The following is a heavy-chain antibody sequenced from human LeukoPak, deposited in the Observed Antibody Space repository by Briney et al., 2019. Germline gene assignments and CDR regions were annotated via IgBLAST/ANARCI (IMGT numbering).Heavy chain of an antibody. CDR2: ISYDGSNK. V-gene: IGHV3-30-3*01. CDR1: GFTFSSYA. J-gene: IGHJ6*03. D-gene: IGHD1-26*01. Sequence: GGSLRLSYGTSGFTFSSYAMHWVHQAPGKELEWVAVISYDGSNKYYADSVKGRFTISRDNSKNTLYLQMNSLRAEDTAVYYCARDRRWELLANYYYYYYYMDVWGKGTTVTVSS. CDR3: ARDRRWELLANYYYYYYYMDV.